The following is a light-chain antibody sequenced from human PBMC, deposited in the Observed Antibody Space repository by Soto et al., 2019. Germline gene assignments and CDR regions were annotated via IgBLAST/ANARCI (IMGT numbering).Light chain of an antibody. J-gene: IGKJ1*01. CDR2: AAS. CDR1: RDVGSD. CDR3: LQDYGDSWT. V-gene: IGKV1-6*01. Sequence: TQMTQSQLSLSASVGERIIITCRASRDVGSDVSWYQQKPGQAPKLVIYAASNLYTGVPSRFSGSRSCTEFTLTISSLQPEDLSSYYGLQDYGDSWTFGQGTKVDIK.